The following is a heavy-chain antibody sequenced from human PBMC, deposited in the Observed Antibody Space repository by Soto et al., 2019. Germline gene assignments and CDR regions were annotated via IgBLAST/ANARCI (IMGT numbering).Heavy chain of an antibody. Sequence: EVQLVESGGGLVQPGGSLRLSCAASGFTFSSYSMNWVSQAPGKAREWVSDIRSSSSNIYYADSVKGRFTSSRDNANNSPKQQMKSLGDEETAGYNCAGKALFLGALARTWFDHWGQGTLVTVSS. D-gene: IGHD3-16*01. CDR1: GFTFSSYS. J-gene: IGHJ5*02. V-gene: IGHV3-48*02. CDR3: AGKALFLGALARTWFDH. CDR2: IRSSSSNI.